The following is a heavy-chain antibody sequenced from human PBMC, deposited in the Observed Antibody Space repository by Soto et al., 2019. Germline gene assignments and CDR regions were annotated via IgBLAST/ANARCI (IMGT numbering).Heavy chain of an antibody. CDR2: IYYSGST. J-gene: IGHJ5*02. CDR3: AGGDSSSWYWFDP. Sequence: SETLSLTCTVSGGSVSSGGYYWSWIRQHPGKGLEWTGYIYYSGSTYYNPSLKSRVTISVDTSKNQFSLKLSSVTAADTAVYYCAGGDSSSWYWFDPWGQGTLVTVSS. D-gene: IGHD6-13*01. CDR1: GGSVSSGGYY. V-gene: IGHV4-31*03.